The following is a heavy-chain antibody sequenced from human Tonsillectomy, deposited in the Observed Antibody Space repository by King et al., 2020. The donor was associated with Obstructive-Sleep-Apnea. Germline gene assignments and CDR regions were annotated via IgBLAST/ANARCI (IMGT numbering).Heavy chain of an antibody. CDR1: GFTFRSYG. CDR2: LSGSGGVT. D-gene: IGHD5-12*01. J-gene: IGHJ4*02. CDR3: ARWLRSTMKTYRFDS. Sequence: VQLVESGGGLVQPGGSLTLSCVASGFTFRSYGMSWVRQAPGQGLEWVSSLSGSGGVTYYAGSVKGRFSVSGDFSKNMVYLQMSSLRVEDTAVYFCARWLRSTMKTYRFDSWGQGTLVTVSS. V-gene: IGHV3-23*04.